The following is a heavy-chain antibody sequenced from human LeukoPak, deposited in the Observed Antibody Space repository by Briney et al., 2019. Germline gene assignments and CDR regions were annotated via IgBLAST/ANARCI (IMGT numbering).Heavy chain of an antibody. J-gene: IGHJ5*02. CDR3: ARGKYSRTWFDP. D-gene: IGHD6-6*01. V-gene: IGHV4-38-2*02. Sequence: SETLSLTCTVSGYSISSGYYWGWIRQPPGKGLEWIGEINHSGSTNYNPSLKSRVTISVDTSKNQFSLKLSSVTAADTAVYYCARGKYSRTWFDPWGQGTLVTVSS. CDR1: GYSISSGYY. CDR2: INHSGST.